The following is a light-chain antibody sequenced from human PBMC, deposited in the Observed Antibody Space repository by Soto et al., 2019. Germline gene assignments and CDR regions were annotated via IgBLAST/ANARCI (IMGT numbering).Light chain of an antibody. J-gene: IGLJ3*02. V-gene: IGLV2-8*01. Sequence: QSALTQPPSASGSPGQSVTISCTGTSSDVGGYNHVAWYQQHPGKAPKLIIYEVTRRPSGVPDRFSGSKSGNAASLTVSGLQAGDEADYYCNSYGGSNNFGVFGGGTKVTVL. CDR1: SSDVGGYNH. CDR3: NSYGGSNNFGV. CDR2: EVT.